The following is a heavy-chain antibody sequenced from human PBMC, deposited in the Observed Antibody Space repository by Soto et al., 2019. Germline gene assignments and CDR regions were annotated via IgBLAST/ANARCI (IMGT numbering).Heavy chain of an antibody. V-gene: IGHV4-31*03. D-gene: IGHD5-12*01. CDR1: GASVGSDDYY. CDR2: IYYSGNT. J-gene: IGHJ4*02. CDR3: ARTWIGSPFDL. Sequence: SETLSLTCTVSGASVGSDDYYWSWIRQRPGKGLEWIGYIYYSGNTNYNPSLKSRLTISVDTSKNQFSLQLMSVTAEDTAVYYCARTWIGSPFDLWGQGSLFTVSS.